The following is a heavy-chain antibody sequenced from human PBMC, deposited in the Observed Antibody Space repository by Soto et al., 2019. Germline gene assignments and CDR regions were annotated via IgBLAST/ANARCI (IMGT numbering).Heavy chain of an antibody. CDR1: GFTFSSYD. D-gene: IGHD6-19*01. CDR2: IGTAGDT. V-gene: IGHV3-13*01. CDR3: ARGTAVAGHYYYGMDV. Sequence: GGSLRLSCAASGFTFSSYDMHWVRQATGKGLEWVSAIGTAGDTYYPGAVKGRFTISRENAKNALYLQMNSLRAEDTAVYYCARGTAVAGHYYYGMDVWGQGTTVTVCS. J-gene: IGHJ6*02.